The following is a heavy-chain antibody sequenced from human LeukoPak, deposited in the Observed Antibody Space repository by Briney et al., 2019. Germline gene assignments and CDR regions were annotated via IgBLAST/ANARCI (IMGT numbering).Heavy chain of an antibody. CDR3: AKRFLEWLTKDYFDY. V-gene: IGHV3-21*04. Sequence: GGSLRLSCAASGFTFSSYSMNWVRQAPGKGLEWVSSISSSSSYIYYADSVKGRFTISRDNAKNTLYLQMNSLRAEDTAVYYCAKRFLEWLTKDYFDYWGQGTLVTVSS. D-gene: IGHD3-3*01. J-gene: IGHJ4*02. CDR2: ISSSSSYI. CDR1: GFTFSSYS.